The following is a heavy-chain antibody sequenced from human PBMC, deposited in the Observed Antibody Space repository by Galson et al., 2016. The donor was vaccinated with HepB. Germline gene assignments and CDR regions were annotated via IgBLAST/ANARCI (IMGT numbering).Heavy chain of an antibody. Sequence: SLRLSCAASGFTFSNYWMSWVRQAPGKGLEWVANIKQDGSEKYYVDSVKGRFTISRDNAKNSLYLQMNSLRAEDTAVYYCARDLSWGFGSNFDYWGQGSLVTVSS. V-gene: IGHV3-7*03. J-gene: IGHJ4*02. CDR1: GFTFSNYW. CDR2: IKQDGSEK. D-gene: IGHD5-18*01. CDR3: ARDLSWGFGSNFDY.